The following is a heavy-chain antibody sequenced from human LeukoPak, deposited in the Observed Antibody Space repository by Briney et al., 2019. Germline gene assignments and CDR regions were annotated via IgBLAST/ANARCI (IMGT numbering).Heavy chain of an antibody. CDR2: ISRSSSYI. CDR1: GFTFSSYS. J-gene: IGHJ6*03. CDR3: AKDLSGGYYYMDV. Sequence: GGSLRLSCAASGFTFSSYSMNWVRQAPGKGLEWVSSISRSSSYIYYADSVKGRFTISRDNSKNTLYLQMNSLRAEDTAVYYCAKDLSGGYYYMDVWGKGTTVTISS. D-gene: IGHD3-10*01. V-gene: IGHV3-21*04.